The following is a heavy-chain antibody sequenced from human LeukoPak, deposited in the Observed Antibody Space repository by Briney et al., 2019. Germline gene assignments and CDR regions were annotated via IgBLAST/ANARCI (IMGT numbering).Heavy chain of an antibody. D-gene: IGHD3-10*01. CDR1: GGSISSGGYY. J-gene: IGHJ3*02. CDR2: IYYSGST. V-gene: IGHV4-31*03. Sequence: PSQTLSLTCTVSGGSISSGGYYWSWLRQHPGKGLEWIGYIYYSGSTYYHPSLKSRFTISVDTSKNQFSLKLSSVTAADTAVYYCARNRSGSGSYYPSDAFDIWGQGTMVTVSS. CDR3: ARNRSGSGSYYPSDAFDI.